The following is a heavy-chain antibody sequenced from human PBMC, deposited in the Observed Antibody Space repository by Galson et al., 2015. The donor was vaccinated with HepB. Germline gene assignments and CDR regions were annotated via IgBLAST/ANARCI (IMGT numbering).Heavy chain of an antibody. V-gene: IGHV3-9*01. J-gene: IGHJ6*02. CDR1: GFTFDAYA. CDR2: ISWNSGSI. Sequence: SLRLSCAASGFTFDAYAMHWVRQAPGKGLEWASGISWNSGSIGYADSVKGRFTISRGNVKNSLYLQMNSLRPEDTALYYCTKDNGSRLGDLSSYYHGMDVWGQGTTVTVSS. CDR3: TKDNGSRLGDLSSYYHGMDV. D-gene: IGHD3-16*02.